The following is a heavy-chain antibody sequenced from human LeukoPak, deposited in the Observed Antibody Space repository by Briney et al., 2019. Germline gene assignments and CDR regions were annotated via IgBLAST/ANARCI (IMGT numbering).Heavy chain of an antibody. CDR3: ARGSGWYYY. CDR1: GDSISSYY. D-gene: IGHD6-19*01. Sequence: SETLFLTCTVSGDSISSYYWSWIRQPAGKGLEWIGRMYSSGTTHYSPSLKSRITMSVDTSKNQFSLKLSSVTAADTAVYNCARGSGWYYYWGQGTLVTVSS. CDR2: MYSSGTT. V-gene: IGHV4-4*07. J-gene: IGHJ4*02.